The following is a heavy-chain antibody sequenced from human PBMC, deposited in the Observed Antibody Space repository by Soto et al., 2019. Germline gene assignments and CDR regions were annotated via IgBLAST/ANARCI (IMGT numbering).Heavy chain of an antibody. J-gene: IGHJ3*02. CDR3: ARDRYYGSGSYYANDAFDI. V-gene: IGHV1-18*04. CDR1: GYTFTSYG. CDR2: ISAYNGNT. D-gene: IGHD3-10*01. Sequence: GASVKISCKASGYTFTSYGINWVRQAPGQGLEWMGWISAYNGNTNYAQKLQGRVTMTTDTSTSTAYMELRSLRSDDTAVYYCARDRYYGSGSYYANDAFDIWGQGTMVTVSS.